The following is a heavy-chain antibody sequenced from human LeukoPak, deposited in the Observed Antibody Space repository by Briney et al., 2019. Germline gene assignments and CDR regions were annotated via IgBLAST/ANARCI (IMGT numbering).Heavy chain of an antibody. D-gene: IGHD5-18*01. CDR3: AKLYNYGYIN. CDR1: GITVTSNH. J-gene: IGHJ4*02. V-gene: IGHV3-66*01. Sequence: GGSLRLSCAASGITVTSNHMSWVRQAPGKELEWVSVIYSGGSTYYADSVKGRFTISRDNSKNTLYLQMDSLRTEDTAVYFCAKLYNYGYINWGQGTLVTVSS. CDR2: IYSGGST.